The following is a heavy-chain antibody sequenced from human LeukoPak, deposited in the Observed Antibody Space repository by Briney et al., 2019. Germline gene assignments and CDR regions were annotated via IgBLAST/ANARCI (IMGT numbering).Heavy chain of an antibody. CDR2: SSTSYYDI. J-gene: IGHJ4*02. CDR1: GVTFSSCT. V-gene: IGHV3-21*06. D-gene: IGHD6-13*01. Sequence: KPAGTLRLSCVASGVTFSSCTMNWVRLAPGQGLEWVCSSSTSYYDIYYSDSVKGRFTISRDNAKHSLYPQINSLRAEDTAVYYCARDIAPAGHYAIEYWGQGALVTVSS. CDR3: ARDIAPAGHYAIEY.